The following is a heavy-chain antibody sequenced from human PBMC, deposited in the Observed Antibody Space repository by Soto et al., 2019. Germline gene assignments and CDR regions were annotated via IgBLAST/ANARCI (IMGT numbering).Heavy chain of an antibody. Sequence: ASVKVSCKVSGYTLTELSMHWVRQAPGKGLEWMGGFDPEDGETIYAQKFQGRVTMTEDTSTDTAYMELSSLRSEDTAVYYCATLYYYGSGSYYNVGHYYYGMDVWGQGTTVTVSS. D-gene: IGHD3-10*01. CDR3: ATLYYYGSGSYYNVGHYYYGMDV. V-gene: IGHV1-24*01. CDR2: FDPEDGET. J-gene: IGHJ6*02. CDR1: GYTLTELS.